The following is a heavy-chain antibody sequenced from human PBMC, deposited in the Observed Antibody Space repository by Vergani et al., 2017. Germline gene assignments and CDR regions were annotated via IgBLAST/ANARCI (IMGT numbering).Heavy chain of an antibody. Sequence: VQLVQSGAEVKKPGASVKVSCKASGYTFTSYAMHWVRQAPGQRLEWMGWINAGNGNTKYSQKFQGRVTITRDTSASTAYMELSSLRSEDTAVYYCARGPAIGPGGWFDPWGQGTLVTVSS. D-gene: IGHD2-2*01. CDR3: ARGPAIGPGGWFDP. V-gene: IGHV1-3*01. J-gene: IGHJ5*02. CDR2: INAGNGNT. CDR1: GYTFTSYA.